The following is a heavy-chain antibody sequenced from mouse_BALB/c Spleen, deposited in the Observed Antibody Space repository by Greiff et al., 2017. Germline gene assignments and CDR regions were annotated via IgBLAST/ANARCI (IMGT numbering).Heavy chain of an antibody. CDR1: GYTFTSYW. D-gene: IGHD1-2*01. CDR2: INPSNGRT. CDR3: ASGYGFAY. Sequence: VQLQQSGAELVKPGASVKLSCKASGYTFTSYWMHWVKQRPGQGLEWIGEINPSNGRTNYNEKFKSKATLTVDKSSSTAYMQLSSLTSEDSAVYYCASGYGFAYWGQGTLVTVSA. V-gene: IGHV1S81*02. J-gene: IGHJ3*01.